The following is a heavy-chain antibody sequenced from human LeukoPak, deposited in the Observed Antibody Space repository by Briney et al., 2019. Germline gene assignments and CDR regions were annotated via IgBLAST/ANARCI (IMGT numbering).Heavy chain of an antibody. CDR2: IYYSGST. D-gene: IGHD3-22*01. CDR3: AKLRYYDSSNDY. Sequence: PSETLSLTCTVSGVSISRYYWRWIRQPPGKGLEGMGYIYYSGSTNYNPSLKIRVTISVDTSKNQFSLKLSSVTAADTAVYYCAKLRYYDSSNDYWGQGTLVTVSS. J-gene: IGHJ4*02. CDR1: GVSISRYY. V-gene: IGHV4-59*08.